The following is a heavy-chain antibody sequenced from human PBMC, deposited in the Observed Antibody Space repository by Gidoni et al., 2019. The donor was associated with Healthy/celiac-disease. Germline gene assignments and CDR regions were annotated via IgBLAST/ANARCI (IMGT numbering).Heavy chain of an antibody. Sequence: QVQLVQSGAEVKKPGASVKVSCKASGYNFTSYAMHWVRQAPGQRLEWMGWINAGNGNKKYSQKFQGRVTITRDTSASTAYMELSSLRSEDTAVYYCARAGIRYFDWSSPPLDYWGQGTLVTVSS. CDR1: GYNFTSYA. J-gene: IGHJ4*02. CDR2: INAGNGNK. V-gene: IGHV1-3*01. D-gene: IGHD3-9*01. CDR3: ARAGIRYFDWSSPPLDY.